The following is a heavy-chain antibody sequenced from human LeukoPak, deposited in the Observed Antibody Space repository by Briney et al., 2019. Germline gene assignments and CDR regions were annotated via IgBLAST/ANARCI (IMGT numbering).Heavy chain of an antibody. J-gene: IGHJ4*02. D-gene: IGHD3-22*01. CDR2: INHSGST. CDR1: GGSFSGYY. V-gene: IGHV4-34*01. Sequence: PSETLSLTCAVYGGSFSGYYWSWIRQPPGKGLEWIGEINHSGSTNYNPSPKSRVTISVDTSKNQFSLKLSSVTAADTAVYYCARAFTYYYDSSGYYYDYWGQGTLVTVSS. CDR3: ARAFTYYYDSSGYYYDY.